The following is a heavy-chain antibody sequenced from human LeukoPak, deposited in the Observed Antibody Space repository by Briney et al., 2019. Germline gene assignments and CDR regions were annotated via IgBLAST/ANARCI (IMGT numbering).Heavy chain of an antibody. CDR1: GHTFTSYY. V-gene: IGHV1-46*01. Sequence: ASAKVSCKASGHTFTSYYMHWVRQAPGQGLEWMGIINPSGGSTSYAQKFQGRVTMTRDTSTSTVYMELSSLRSEDTAVYYCARTKQWLAPLDYWGQGTLVTVSS. CDR2: INPSGGST. D-gene: IGHD6-19*01. CDR3: ARTKQWLAPLDY. J-gene: IGHJ4*02.